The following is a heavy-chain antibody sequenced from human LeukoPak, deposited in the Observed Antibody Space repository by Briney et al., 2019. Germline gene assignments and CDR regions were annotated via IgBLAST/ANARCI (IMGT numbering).Heavy chain of an antibody. CDR3: ARRVTDDSAPGIAFDI. V-gene: IGHV4-31*03. J-gene: IGHJ3*02. CDR2: MHYSGDT. Sequence: SQTLSLTCTVSGGSISYGGYYWTWVRQHPGKGLEWIGYMHYSGDTHYNPSLKSRVTISVDTSKNHFSLKLSSVTAADTAMYYCARRVTDDSAPGIAFDIWGQGTMVTVSS. D-gene: IGHD3-22*01. CDR1: GGSISYGGYY.